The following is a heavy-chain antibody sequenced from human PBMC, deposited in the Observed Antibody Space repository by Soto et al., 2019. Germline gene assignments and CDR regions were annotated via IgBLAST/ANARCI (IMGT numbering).Heavy chain of an antibody. CDR1: GFTFSSYA. Sequence: GGSLRLSCAASGFTFSSYAMSWVRQAPGKGLEWVSAISGSGGSTYYADSVKGRFTISRDNSKNTLYLQMNSLRAEDTAVYYCAKGPSVVVVPNYYFDYWGQGTLVTVAS. J-gene: IGHJ4*02. CDR3: AKGPSVVVVPNYYFDY. D-gene: IGHD2-15*01. CDR2: ISGSGGST. V-gene: IGHV3-23*01.